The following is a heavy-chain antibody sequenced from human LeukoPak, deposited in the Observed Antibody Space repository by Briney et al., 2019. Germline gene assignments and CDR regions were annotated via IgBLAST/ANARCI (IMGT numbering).Heavy chain of an antibody. Sequence: GGSLRLSCAASGFTFSSYSMNWVRQAPGKGLEWVSSISTSSDYIYYAGSLKGRFTISRDNAKNSLYLHMNSLRPDDTAVYYCARGRSITILRGVAISDGFDIWGQGTKVTVS. CDR2: ISTSSDYI. V-gene: IGHV3-21*06. CDR3: ARGRSITILRGVAISDGFDI. D-gene: IGHD3-10*01. CDR1: GFTFSSYS. J-gene: IGHJ3*02.